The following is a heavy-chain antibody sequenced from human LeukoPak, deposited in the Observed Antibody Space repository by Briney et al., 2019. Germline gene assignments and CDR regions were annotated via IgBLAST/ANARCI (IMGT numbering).Heavy chain of an antibody. D-gene: IGHD2-15*01. CDR3: VRGYSFGPYGMDV. CDR2: VTTSGGPT. V-gene: IGHV3-23*01. Sequence: PGGSLRLSCAASGFTFSSYAMSWVRQAPGKGLEWVSAVTTSGGPTYYADSVKGRFTISRDNSKNTLYLQMSSLRAEDTAVYFCVRGYSFGPYGMDVWGQGTTVTVSS. CDR1: GFTFSSYA. J-gene: IGHJ6*02.